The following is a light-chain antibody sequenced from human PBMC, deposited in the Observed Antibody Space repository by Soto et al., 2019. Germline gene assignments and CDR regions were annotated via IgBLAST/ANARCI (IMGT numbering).Light chain of an antibody. CDR2: ANT. Sequence: QSVLTQPPSVSVAPGQKVTISCSGSNSNIGDNYVSWYQQFPGAAPKLLIYANTERPSGIPDRFSGSKSGTSATLGITGLQTGDEGIYYCGTWDSSLSGVVFGGGTKLTVL. CDR3: GTWDSSLSGVV. CDR1: NSNIGDNY. V-gene: IGLV1-51*01. J-gene: IGLJ2*01.